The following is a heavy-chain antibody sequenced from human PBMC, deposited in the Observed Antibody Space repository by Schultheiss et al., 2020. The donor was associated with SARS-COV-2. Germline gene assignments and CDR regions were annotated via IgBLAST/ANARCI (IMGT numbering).Heavy chain of an antibody. CDR1: GGSISSYY. J-gene: IGHJ5*02. D-gene: IGHD6-19*01. Sequence: SETLSLTCTVSGGSISSYYWSWIRQPPGKGLEWIGYIYYSGSTNYNPSLKSRVTISVDTSKNQFSLKLSSVTAADTAVYYCARHRGSDWFKGNWFDPWGQGTLVTVSS. CDR3: ARHRGSDWFKGNWFDP. V-gene: IGHV4-59*08. CDR2: IYYSGST.